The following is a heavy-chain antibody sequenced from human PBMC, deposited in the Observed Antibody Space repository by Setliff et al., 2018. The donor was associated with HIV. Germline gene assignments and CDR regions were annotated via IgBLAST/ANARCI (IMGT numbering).Heavy chain of an antibody. V-gene: IGHV4-34*01. Sequence: SETLSLTCAVYGTSLNTYYWTWIRYTPGRGLQWIGQIDHSGSTNYNPSLKSRVTLSVDASRNQFSLKVKSVTAADTATYYCAKKGRYYYGSGVTTDYFDDWGQGTPVTVSS. D-gene: IGHD3-10*01. CDR1: GTSLNTYY. CDR2: IDHSGST. J-gene: IGHJ4*02. CDR3: AKKGRYYYGSGVTTDYFDD.